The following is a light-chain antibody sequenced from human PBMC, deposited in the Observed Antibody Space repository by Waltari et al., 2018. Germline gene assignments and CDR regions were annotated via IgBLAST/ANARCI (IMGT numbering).Light chain of an antibody. CDR1: SSDVGTYTY. Sequence: QSALTQPASVSGSPGQSITISCTGTSSDVGTYTYVSWYQQHPGKAPKLMIYEVVNRPSGVSNRFSGSKSGNTASLTISGLQAEDEADYYCISYTSSATSVFGTGTKVTVL. CDR2: EVV. V-gene: IGLV2-14*01. J-gene: IGLJ1*01. CDR3: ISYTSSATSV.